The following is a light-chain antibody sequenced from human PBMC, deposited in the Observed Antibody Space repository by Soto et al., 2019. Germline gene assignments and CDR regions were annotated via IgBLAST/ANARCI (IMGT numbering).Light chain of an antibody. CDR3: SSYAGSNNFV. CDR1: SSDVGNYKY. J-gene: IGLJ1*01. V-gene: IGLV2-8*01. Sequence: QSVLTQPASVSGSPGQSITISCTGTSSDVGNYKYVSWYQQHPGKAPKLMISEVSRRPSGVPERFSGSKSGNTASLTVSGLQADDEAHYYCSSYAGSNNFVFGTGTKVTVL. CDR2: EVS.